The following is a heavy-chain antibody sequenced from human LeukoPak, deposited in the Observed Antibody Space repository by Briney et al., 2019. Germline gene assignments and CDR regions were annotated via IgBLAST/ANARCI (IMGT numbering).Heavy chain of an antibody. Sequence: GGSLRLSCAASGFTFNNYAMSWVRQAPGKGLEWVSSIGAGGDNTYYADSVRGRFTISRDNSENTLSLQMKSLRDEDTALYYCARGKLEFDYWGQGTLVTVSS. V-gene: IGHV3-23*01. CDR3: ARGKLEFDY. CDR2: IGAGGDNT. CDR1: GFTFNNYA. D-gene: IGHD1-1*01. J-gene: IGHJ4*02.